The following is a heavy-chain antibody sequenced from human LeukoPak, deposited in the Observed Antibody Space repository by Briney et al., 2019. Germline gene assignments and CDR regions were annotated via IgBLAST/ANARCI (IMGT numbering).Heavy chain of an antibody. D-gene: IGHD6-6*01. J-gene: IGHJ4*02. V-gene: IGHV5-51*01. Sequence: GESLKISCKGSGYRFTSYWIGWARQMPGKGLEWMGIIYPGDSDTRYSPSFQGQVTISADKSISTAYLQWSSLRASDTAIYYCARRHGYSSSSGNYYFDYWGQGTLVTVSS. CDR1: GYRFTSYW. CDR2: IYPGDSDT. CDR3: ARRHGYSSSSGNYYFDY.